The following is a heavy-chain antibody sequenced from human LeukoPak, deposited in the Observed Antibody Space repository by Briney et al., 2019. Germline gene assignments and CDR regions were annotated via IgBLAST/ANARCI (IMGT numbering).Heavy chain of an antibody. Sequence: SETLSLTCAVYGGSFSGYYWSWIRQPPGKGLEWIGEINHSGSTNYNPSLKSRVTISVDTSKNQFSLKLSSVTAADTAVYYCARIARNRGYSRYDPFDYWGQGTLVTVSS. CDR2: INHSGST. CDR1: GGSFSGYY. J-gene: IGHJ4*02. V-gene: IGHV4-34*01. D-gene: IGHD5-12*01. CDR3: ARIARNRGYSRYDPFDY.